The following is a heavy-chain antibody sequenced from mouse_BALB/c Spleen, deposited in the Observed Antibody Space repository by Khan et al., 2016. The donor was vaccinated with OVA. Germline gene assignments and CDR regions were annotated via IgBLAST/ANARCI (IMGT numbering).Heavy chain of an antibody. V-gene: IGHV1S132*01. J-gene: IGHJ3*01. Sequence: QVQLQQSEAELVKPGASVKLSCKTSGYTFTNYWIQWIKQRPGQGLAWIGEIFPGTGTTYYNENFKGKATLTIDTSSTTAYMHLSSLTSEDSAVYLCGRGGCGNYGFAYWGQGTLVTGSA. CDR2: IFPGTGTT. CDR1: GYTFTNYW. D-gene: IGHD2-1*01. CDR3: GRGGCGNYGFAY.